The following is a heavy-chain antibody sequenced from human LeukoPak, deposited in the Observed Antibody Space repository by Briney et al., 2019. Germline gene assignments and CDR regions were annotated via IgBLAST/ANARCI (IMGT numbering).Heavy chain of an antibody. CDR1: GGSISSGNYY. D-gene: IGHD6-13*01. J-gene: IGHJ4*02. V-gene: IGHV4-39*01. CDR3: ARLAAAAGDY. CDR2: IFYSGSS. Sequence: PSETLSLTCTVSGGSISSGNYYWGWIRQPPGKGLEWIGSIFYSGSSDYNPSLTSRVTISVDTSKNQFSLKLSSVTAADTAVYYCARLAAAAGDYWGQGTLVTVSS.